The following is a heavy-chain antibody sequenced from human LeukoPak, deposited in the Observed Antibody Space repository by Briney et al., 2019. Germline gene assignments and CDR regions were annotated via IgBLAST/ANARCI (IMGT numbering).Heavy chain of an antibody. Sequence: SVKVSCKASGGSFSSSAISWVRQAPGQGLEWMGGIIPKLGTANYAQKFRGRVTITADESTTTAYMELSSLRSEDTAVYYCAREILGGFNPGAYWGQGTLVTVSS. D-gene: IGHD1-14*01. CDR1: GGSFSSSA. J-gene: IGHJ4*02. CDR2: IIPKLGTA. CDR3: AREILGGFNPGAY. V-gene: IGHV1-69*01.